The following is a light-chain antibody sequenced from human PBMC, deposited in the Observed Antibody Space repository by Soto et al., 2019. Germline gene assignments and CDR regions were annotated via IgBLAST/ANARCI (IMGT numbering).Light chain of an antibody. CDR2: AAS. CDR1: QDISNY. Sequence: DIQMTQSPSSLSASVGDRVTITCRTSQDISNYLAWYQQKPGKVPKLLIYAASTLQSGVPSRFSGSGSGTEFTLTISSLQPDDFATYYCQHYNSYSEAFGQGTKGDIK. CDR3: QHYNSYSEA. J-gene: IGKJ1*01. V-gene: IGKV1-27*01.